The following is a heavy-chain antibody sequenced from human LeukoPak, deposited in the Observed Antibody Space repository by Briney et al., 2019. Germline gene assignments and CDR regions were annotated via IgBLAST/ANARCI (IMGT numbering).Heavy chain of an antibody. CDR2: IYTSGST. J-gene: IGHJ4*02. V-gene: IGHV4-4*07. CDR3: ARDTTGYDYAGYFDY. D-gene: IGHD4-17*01. Sequence: SETLPLTCTVSGGSISSYYWSWIRQPAGKGLEWIGRIYTSGSTNYNPSLKSRVTMSVDTSKNQFSLKLSSVTAADTAVYYCARDTTGYDYAGYFDYWGQGTLVTVSS. CDR1: GGSISSYY.